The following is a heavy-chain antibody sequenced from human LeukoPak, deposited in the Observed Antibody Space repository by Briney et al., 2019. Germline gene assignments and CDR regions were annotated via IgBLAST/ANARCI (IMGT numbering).Heavy chain of an antibody. V-gene: IGHV4-59*01. J-gene: IGHJ4*02. CDR1: GDSISSYY. CDR3: ARINYGDY. CDR2: TYYSGST. Sequence: KTSETLSLTCTVSGDSISSYYWSWIRQPPGKGLEWIGYTYYSGSTNYNPSLKSRVTISVDTSKKQFSLKLSSVTAADTAVYYCARINYGDYWGQGTLVTVSS.